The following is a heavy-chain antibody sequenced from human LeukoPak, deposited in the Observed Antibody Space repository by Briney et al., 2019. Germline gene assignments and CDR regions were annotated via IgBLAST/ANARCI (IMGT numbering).Heavy chain of an antibody. CDR2: ISSSNSYI. CDR3: ASTCSDPRCYGEDY. CDR1: GFTFSSYN. J-gene: IGHJ4*02. Sequence: GGSLRPSCAASGFTFSSYNMNWVRQAPGKGLEWVSSISSSNSYIYYADSVKGRFTISRDNAKNSLYLQMNSLRAEDTAVYYCASTCSDPRCYGEDYWGQGTLVTVSS. V-gene: IGHV3-21*06. D-gene: IGHD2-2*01.